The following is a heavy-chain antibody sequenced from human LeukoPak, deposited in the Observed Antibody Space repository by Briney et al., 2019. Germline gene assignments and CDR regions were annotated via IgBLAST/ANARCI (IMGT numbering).Heavy chain of an antibody. CDR1: GGSFSGYY. V-gene: IGHV4-34*01. CDR2: INHSGST. D-gene: IGHD5-12*01. CDR3: VARVGVATIEKLARFDY. Sequence: SETLSLTCAVYGGSFSGYYWSWIRQPPGKGLDWIGEINHSGSTNYNPSLKSRVTISVDTSKSQFSLKLSSVTAADTAVYYCVARVGVATIEKLARFDYWGQGTLVTVSS. J-gene: IGHJ4*02.